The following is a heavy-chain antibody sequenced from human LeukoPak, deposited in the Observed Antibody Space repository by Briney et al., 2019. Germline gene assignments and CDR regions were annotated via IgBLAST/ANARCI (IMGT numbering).Heavy chain of an antibody. V-gene: IGHV3-23*01. Sequence: PGASLRLSCAASGFTFSSYAMSWVRQAPGKGLEWVSAISGSGGSTYYADSVKGRFTISRDNSKNTLYLQMNSLRAEDTAVYYCAKDCGSYYPGEWFDPWGQGTLVTVSS. D-gene: IGHD1-26*01. CDR2: ISGSGGST. CDR3: AKDCGSYYPGEWFDP. CDR1: GFTFSSYA. J-gene: IGHJ5*02.